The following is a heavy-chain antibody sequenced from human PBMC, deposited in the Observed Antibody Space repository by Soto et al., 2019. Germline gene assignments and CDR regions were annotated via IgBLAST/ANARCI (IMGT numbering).Heavy chain of an antibody. Sequence: QVQLVESGGGVVQPGRSLRLSCAASGFTFSSYGMHWVRQAPGKGLEWVAVISYDGSNKYYADSVKGRFTISRDNSKNTLYLQMNSLRAEDTAVYYCARESWYYYDSSGIPGWFDPWGQGTLVTVSS. CDR2: ISYDGSNK. D-gene: IGHD3-22*01. V-gene: IGHV3-30*03. J-gene: IGHJ5*02. CDR1: GFTFSSYG. CDR3: ARESWYYYDSSGIPGWFDP.